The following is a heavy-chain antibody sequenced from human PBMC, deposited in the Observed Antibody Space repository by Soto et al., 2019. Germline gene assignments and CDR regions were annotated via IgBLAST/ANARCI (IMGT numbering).Heavy chain of an antibody. CDR1: GGSISSGGYY. V-gene: IGHV4-31*03. Sequence: SSETLSLTCTVSGGSISSGGYYWSWIRQHPGKGLEWIGYIYYSGSTYYNPSLKSRVTISVDTSKNQFSLKLSSVTAADTAVYYCARATVTIYYFDYWGQGTLVTVSS. CDR2: IYYSGST. J-gene: IGHJ4*02. CDR3: ARATVTIYYFDY. D-gene: IGHD4-17*01.